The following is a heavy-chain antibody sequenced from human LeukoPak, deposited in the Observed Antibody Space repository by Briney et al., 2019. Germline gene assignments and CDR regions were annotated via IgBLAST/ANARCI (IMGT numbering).Heavy chain of an antibody. V-gene: IGHV3-30*02. CDR3: AKGNYYGSGSYNYFDY. Sequence: GGSLRLSCAASGFTFSSYGMHWVRQAPGKGLEWVAFIRYYADSVKGRFTISRDNSKNTLYLQMNSLRAEDTAVYYCAKGNYYGSGSYNYFDYWGQGTLVTVSS. D-gene: IGHD3-10*01. CDR1: GFTFSSYG. J-gene: IGHJ4*02. CDR2: IRY.